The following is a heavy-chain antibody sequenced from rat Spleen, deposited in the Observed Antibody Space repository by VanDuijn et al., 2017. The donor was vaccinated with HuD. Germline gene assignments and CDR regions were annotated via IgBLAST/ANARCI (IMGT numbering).Heavy chain of an antibody. CDR3: ARHGYSGPFDY. J-gene: IGHJ2*01. V-gene: IGHV5-17*01. CDR1: GFTFSDYA. D-gene: IGHD1-1*01. Sequence: EVQLVESGGGLAQPGRSLKFSCAASGFTFSDYAMAWVRQAPKKGLEWVATIIYDGSSTYYRYSVKGRFTISRNNAKSTLYLQMDNLRSEDTATYYCARHGYSGPFDYWGQGVMVTVSS. CDR2: IIYDGSST.